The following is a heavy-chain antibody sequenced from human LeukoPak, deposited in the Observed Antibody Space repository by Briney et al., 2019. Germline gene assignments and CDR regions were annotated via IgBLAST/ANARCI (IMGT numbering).Heavy chain of an antibody. CDR2: ISSNGGST. CDR3: ARDGVRGVLYYYYYYTDV. CDR1: GLTFSSYA. V-gene: IGHV3-64*01. Sequence: PGGSLRLSCAASGLTFSSYAMHWVRQAPGKGLEYVSAISSNGGSTYYANSVKGRFTISRDNSKNTLYLQMGSLRAEDMAVYYCARDGVRGVLYYYYYYTDVWGKGTTVTISS. D-gene: IGHD3-10*01. J-gene: IGHJ6*03.